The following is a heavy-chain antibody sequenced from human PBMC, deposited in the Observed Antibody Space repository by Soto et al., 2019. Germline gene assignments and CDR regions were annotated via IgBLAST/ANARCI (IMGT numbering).Heavy chain of an antibody. J-gene: IGHJ5*02. D-gene: IGHD2-2*01. V-gene: IGHV4-34*08. CDR3: ASIVPAAMEAWFDP. Sequence: QVQLQQWGAGLLKPSETLSLTCAVYGGTFSGYYWSWIRQPPGKGLEWIGEINHSGSTNYNPSLKSRVTISVDTSKNQFSLKLSSVTAADTGVYYCASIVPAAMEAWFDPWGQGTLVTVSS. CDR2: INHSGST. CDR1: GGTFSGYY.